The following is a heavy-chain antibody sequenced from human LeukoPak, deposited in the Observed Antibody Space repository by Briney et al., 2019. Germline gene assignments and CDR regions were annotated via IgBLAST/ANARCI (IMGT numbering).Heavy chain of an antibody. CDR2: ITSSSSYT. V-gene: IGHV3-21*04. Sequence: GGSLRLSCAASGFTFSSYWMHWVRQAPGKGLEWVSSITSSSSYTFYADSVKGRFTISRDNAKNSLYLQMNSLRAEDMALYYCAKGTSSSRPEPVDYWGQGTLVTVSS. CDR1: GFTFSSYW. CDR3: AKGTSSSRPEPVDY. D-gene: IGHD6-6*01. J-gene: IGHJ4*02.